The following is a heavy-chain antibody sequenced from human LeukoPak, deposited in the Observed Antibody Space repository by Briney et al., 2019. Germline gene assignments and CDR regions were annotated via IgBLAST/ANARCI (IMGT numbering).Heavy chain of an antibody. J-gene: IGHJ4*02. CDR3: VALGDRIY. Sequence: GVSLRLSCAASGFTFSSYDMHWVRQAKGKSLEWVSAISAAGDTYYLDSVKGRFTISRENAKNSLYLQMNSLRAGDTAVYYCVALGDRIYWGQGTLVTVSS. CDR1: GFTFSSYD. D-gene: IGHD2-21*02. V-gene: IGHV3-13*01. CDR2: ISAAGDT.